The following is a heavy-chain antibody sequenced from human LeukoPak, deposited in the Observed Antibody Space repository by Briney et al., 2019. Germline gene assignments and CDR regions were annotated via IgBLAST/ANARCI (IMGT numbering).Heavy chain of an antibody. J-gene: IGHJ4*02. CDR1: GFTFSSSG. CDR3: ASSLSLWGNYRCH. Sequence: GGSLRLSCAASGFTFSSSGMNWVRQAPGKGLEWLSFIAVDNTKYYADSVKGRFTISRDNAKNSLYLQMNSLRAEDTAVYYCASSLSLWGNYRCHWGQGTLVTVSS. V-gene: IGHV3-48*04. D-gene: IGHD3-16*02. CDR2: IAVDNTK.